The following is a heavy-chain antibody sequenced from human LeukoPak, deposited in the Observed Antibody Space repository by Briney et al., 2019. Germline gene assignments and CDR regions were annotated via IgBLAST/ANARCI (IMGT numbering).Heavy chain of an antibody. V-gene: IGHV3-15*01. D-gene: IGHD3-10*01. CDR3: ATPEGAYYYGFDY. CDR2: IKSKTDGGTT. J-gene: IGHJ4*02. Sequence: PGGSLRLSCAASGFTFSNAWMSWVRQAPGKGREWVGRIKSKTDGGTTDYAAPVKGRFTISRDDSKNTLYLQMNSLKTEDTAVYYCATPEGAYYYGFDYWGQGTLVTVSS. CDR1: GFTFSNAW.